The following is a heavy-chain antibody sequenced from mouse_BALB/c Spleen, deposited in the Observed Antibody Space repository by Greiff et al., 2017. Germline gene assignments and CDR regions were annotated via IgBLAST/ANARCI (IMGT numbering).Heavy chain of an antibody. CDR3: TRVNYDYDYYAMDY. CDR2: ISSGGSYT. V-gene: IGHV5-6-4*01. Sequence: EVMLVESGGGLVKPGGSLKLSCAASGFTFSSYTMSWVRQTPEKRLEWVATISSGGSYTYYPDSVKGRFTISRDNAKNTLYLQMSSLKSEDTAMYYCTRVNYDYDYYAMDYWGQGTSVTVSS. J-gene: IGHJ4*01. D-gene: IGHD2-4*01. CDR1: GFTFSSYT.